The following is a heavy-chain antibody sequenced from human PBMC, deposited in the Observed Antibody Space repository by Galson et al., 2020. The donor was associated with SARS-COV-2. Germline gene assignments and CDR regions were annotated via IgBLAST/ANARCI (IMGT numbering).Heavy chain of an antibody. Sequence: ASVKVSCKASGGTFSSYAISWVRQAPGQGLEWMGGIIPIFGTANYAQKFQGRVTITTDESTSTAYMELSSLRSEDTAVYYCARDQWTTVTTSQGAEYFQHWGQGTLVTVSS. CDR2: IIPIFGTA. D-gene: IGHD4-17*01. V-gene: IGHV1-69*05. CDR3: ARDQWTTVTTSQGAEYFQH. J-gene: IGHJ1*01. CDR1: GGTFSSYA.